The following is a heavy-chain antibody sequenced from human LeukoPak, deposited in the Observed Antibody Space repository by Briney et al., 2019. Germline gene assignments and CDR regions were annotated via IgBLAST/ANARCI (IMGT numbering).Heavy chain of an antibody. Sequence: GASVKVSCKASGYTFTSYYMHWVRQAPGQGLEWMGIINPSGGRTSYAQKFQGRDTMTRDMSTSTVYMELSSLRSDDTAVYYCAREKRGYSGYDFGVDYWGQGTLVTVSS. CDR2: INPSGGRT. J-gene: IGHJ4*02. CDR3: AREKRGYSGYDFGVDY. D-gene: IGHD5-12*01. CDR1: GYTFTSYY. V-gene: IGHV1-46*01.